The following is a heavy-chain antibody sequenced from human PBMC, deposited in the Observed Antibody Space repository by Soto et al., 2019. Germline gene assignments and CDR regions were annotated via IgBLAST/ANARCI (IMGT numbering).Heavy chain of an antibody. CDR2: ISSNGGST. Sequence: GGSLRLSCSASGFTFSSYAMHWVRQAPGKGLENVSAISSNGGSTYYADSVKGRFTISRDNSKNTLYLQMSSLRAEDTAVYYCVKDRGIEMATIVPFDYWGQGTLVTVSS. CDR1: GFTFSSYA. D-gene: IGHD5-12*01. CDR3: VKDRGIEMATIVPFDY. V-gene: IGHV3-64D*08. J-gene: IGHJ4*02.